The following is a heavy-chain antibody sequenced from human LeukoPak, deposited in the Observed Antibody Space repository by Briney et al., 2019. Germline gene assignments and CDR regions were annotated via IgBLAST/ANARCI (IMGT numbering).Heavy chain of an antibody. Sequence: SETLSLTCAVYGGSFSGYYWSWIRQPPGKGLEWIGEINHSGSTNYNPSLKSRVTISVDTSKNQFSLKLSSVTPADTAVYYCARRTLRYCSGGSCYFFDYWGQGTLVTVSS. D-gene: IGHD2-15*01. CDR3: ARRTLRYCSGGSCYFFDY. CDR1: GGSFSGYY. J-gene: IGHJ4*02. V-gene: IGHV4-34*01. CDR2: INHSGST.